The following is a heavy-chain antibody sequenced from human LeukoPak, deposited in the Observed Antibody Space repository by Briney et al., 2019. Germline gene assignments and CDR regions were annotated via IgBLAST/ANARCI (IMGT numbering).Heavy chain of an antibody. Sequence: GSSVKVSCEASGGTFSSYAISWVRQAPGQGLEWLGRIIPIFGTANYAQKLQGRVTITTDESTSTAYMELSSLRSEDTAVYYCAGAPTATRHSGAFDIWGQGTMVTVSS. CDR3: AGAPTATRHSGAFDI. J-gene: IGHJ3*02. V-gene: IGHV1-69*05. CDR1: GGTFSSYA. D-gene: IGHD2-2*01. CDR2: IIPIFGTA.